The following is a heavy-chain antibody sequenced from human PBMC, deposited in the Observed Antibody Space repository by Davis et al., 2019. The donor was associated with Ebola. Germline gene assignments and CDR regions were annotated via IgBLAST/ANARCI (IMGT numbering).Heavy chain of an antibody. V-gene: IGHV3-30*02. J-gene: IGHJ2*01. Sequence: GGSLRLSCAASGFTFSRNGMHWVRQAPGKGLEWVAIIRYDGSNKYYADSVKGRFTISRYNSKNTLYLQMNSLRDEDTAVYYCAKLATEVHYIYWYFDLWGRGTLVTVSS. D-gene: IGHD2-21*02. CDR2: IRYDGSNK. CDR1: GFTFSRNG. CDR3: AKLATEVHYIYWYFDL.